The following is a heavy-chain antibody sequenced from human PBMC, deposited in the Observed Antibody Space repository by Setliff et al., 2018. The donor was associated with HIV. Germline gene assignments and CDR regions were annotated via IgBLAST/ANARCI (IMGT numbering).Heavy chain of an antibody. D-gene: IGHD5-12*01. J-gene: IGHJ5*02. Sequence: ASVKVSCKASGYSFSSYGFSWVRQAPGQGLEWMGWISAYSDNTNYAQKFQGRVTMTTDASTSTAYMEVRSLRSDDTAVYYCARDRLPAEVAVSGDWFDPWGQGTLVTVSS. V-gene: IGHV1-18*01. CDR3: ARDRLPAEVAVSGDWFDP. CDR1: GYSFSSYG. CDR2: ISAYSDNT.